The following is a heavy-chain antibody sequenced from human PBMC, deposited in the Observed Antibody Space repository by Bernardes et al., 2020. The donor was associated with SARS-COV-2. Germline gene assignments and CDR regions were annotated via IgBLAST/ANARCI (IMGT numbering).Heavy chain of an antibody. CDR2: ISPQNGNT. CDR1: GYTFSNYG. D-gene: IGHD3-22*01. Sequence: ASVKVSCKASGYTFSNYGINWVRQAPGQGPEWVGWISPQNGNTNYAQKVQGRVTMTTDTSTRTAYMELRSLRSDDTAIYYCARLGEYYDTSGYYRNWYFDLWGRGTLITVSS. V-gene: IGHV1-18*04. J-gene: IGHJ2*01. CDR3: ARLGEYYDTSGYYRNWYFDL.